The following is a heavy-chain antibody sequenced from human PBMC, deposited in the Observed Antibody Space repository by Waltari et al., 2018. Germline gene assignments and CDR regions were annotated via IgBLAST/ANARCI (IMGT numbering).Heavy chain of an antibody. CDR2: IRRKANSYAK. CDR1: GFTFSGSA. J-gene: IGHJ3*02. D-gene: IGHD5-12*01. CDR3: TRNSGYDDDAFDI. Sequence: VQLVESGGGVVQPGRSLRLSCAASGFTFSGSAMHWVRQASGKGLEWVGRIRRKANSYAKAYAASVKGRFTISRDDSKNTAYLQMNSLKTEDTAVYYCTRNSGYDDDAFDIWGQGTMGTVSS. V-gene: IGHV3-73*01.